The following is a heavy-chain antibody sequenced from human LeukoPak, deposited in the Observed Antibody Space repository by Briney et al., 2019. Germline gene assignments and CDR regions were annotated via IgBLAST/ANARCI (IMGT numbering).Heavy chain of an antibody. CDR1: GYTFTSYG. CDR2: INPSGGST. J-gene: IGHJ6*03. CDR3: AREGIAAAYYYMDV. V-gene: IGHV1-46*01. Sequence: SVKVSCKASGYTFTSYGISWVRQAPGQGLEWMGIINPSGGSTSYAQKFQGRVTMTRDTSTSTVYMELSSLRSEDTAVYYCAREGIAAAYYYMDVWGKGTTVTVSS. D-gene: IGHD6-13*01.